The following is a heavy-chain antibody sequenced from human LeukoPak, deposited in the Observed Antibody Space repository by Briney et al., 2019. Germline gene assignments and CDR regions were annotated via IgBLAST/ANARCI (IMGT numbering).Heavy chain of an antibody. V-gene: IGHV3-33*08. CDR1: GFTFNKYG. J-gene: IGHJ2*01. D-gene: IGHD6-6*01. Sequence: GRSLRLSCIASGFTFNKYGMHWVRQAPGKGLEWVAVIWYDGGNKYDEDSVKGRFTISRENAKNMLYLQMNSLRAEDTAVYYCARDQGAARPWYFDLWGRGTLVTVSS. CDR3: ARDQGAARPWYFDL. CDR2: IWYDGGNK.